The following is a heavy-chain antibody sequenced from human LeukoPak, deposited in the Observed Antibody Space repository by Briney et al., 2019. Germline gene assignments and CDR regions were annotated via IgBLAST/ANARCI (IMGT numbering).Heavy chain of an antibody. D-gene: IGHD3-10*01. CDR2: IIPIFGTA. V-gene: IGHV1-69*05. Sequence: SVKVSCKASGGTFSSYAISWVRQAPGQGLEWMGRIIPIFGTANYAQKFQGRVTITTDESTSTAYMELSSLRSDDTAVYYCARLELGGYYFDYWGQGTLVTVSS. J-gene: IGHJ4*02. CDR3: ARLELGGYYFDY. CDR1: GGTFSSYA.